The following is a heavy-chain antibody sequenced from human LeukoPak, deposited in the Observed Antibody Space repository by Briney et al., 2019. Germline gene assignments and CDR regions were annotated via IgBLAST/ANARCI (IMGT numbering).Heavy chain of an antibody. Sequence: GGSLRLSCAASGFTVSSNYMNWVRQAPGKGLEWVSVIYSGGNTYYADSVKGRFTISRDDSKNTLYLQMNSLRAEDTAVYYCARDQDGYDAFDIWGQGTMVTVSS. J-gene: IGHJ3*02. D-gene: IGHD6-13*01. CDR3: ARDQDGYDAFDI. CDR1: GFTVSSNY. V-gene: IGHV3-53*01. CDR2: IYSGGNT.